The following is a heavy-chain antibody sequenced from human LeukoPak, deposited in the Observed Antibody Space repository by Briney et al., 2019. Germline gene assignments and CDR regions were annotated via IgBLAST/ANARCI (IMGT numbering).Heavy chain of an antibody. CDR2: ISYDGSNK. CDR1: GFSFSNHG. D-gene: IGHD5-12*01. J-gene: IGHJ4*02. Sequence: GGSLRLSCAASGFSFSNHGMHWVRQAPGRGLEWVAVISYDGSNKYYADSVKGRFTISRDNSKNTLYLQMNSLRAEDTAVYYCARDDSGYDQPGGFFDYWGQGTLVTVSS. V-gene: IGHV3-30*19. CDR3: ARDDSGYDQPGGFFDY.